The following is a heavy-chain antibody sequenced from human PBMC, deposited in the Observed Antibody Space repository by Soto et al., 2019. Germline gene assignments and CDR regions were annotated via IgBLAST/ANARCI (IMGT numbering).Heavy chain of an antibody. CDR3: VRWCLKSSGVINGRDV. CDR1: GFIFKNYA. Sequence: GGSLRLSCVGSGFIFKNYAIHWVRQAPGRGLEWAAVTSFDGSKTYYVDSVTGRFTISRDNSKNTAYLLMNDLRIDDTAQYISVRWCLKSSGVINGRDVWGNGTTVTVSS. CDR2: TSFDGSKT. V-gene: IGHV3-30*03. D-gene: IGHD3-3*01. J-gene: IGHJ6*04.